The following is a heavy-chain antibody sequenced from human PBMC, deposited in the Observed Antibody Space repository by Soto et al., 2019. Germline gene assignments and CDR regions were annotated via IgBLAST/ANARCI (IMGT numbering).Heavy chain of an antibody. D-gene: IGHD4-17*01. Sequence: SGPTLVNPTQTLTLTCTFSGFSLSTSGMCVSWIRQPPGKALEWLARIDWDDDKYYSTSLKTRLTISKATSKNQVVLTMTNMDPVDTATYYCVRLIDYGDYGAGFYPCSRGTLVTGSA. CDR2: IDWDDDK. V-gene: IGHV2-70*11. CDR3: VRLIDYGDYGAGFYP. CDR1: GFSLSTSGMC. J-gene: IGHJ5*02.